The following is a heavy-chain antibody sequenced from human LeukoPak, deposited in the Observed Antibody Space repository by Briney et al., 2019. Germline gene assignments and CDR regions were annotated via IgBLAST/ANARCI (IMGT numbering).Heavy chain of an antibody. D-gene: IGHD3-3*01. CDR3: APDYDFWSGYYTGYYSYYMDV. J-gene: IGHJ6*03. V-gene: IGHV1-69*05. CDR1: GGTFSSYA. CDR2: IIPIFGTA. Sequence: SVKVSCKAPGGTFSSYAISWVRQAPGQGLEWMGGIIPIFGTANYAQKFQGRVTITTDESTSTAYMGLSSLRSEATAVYYCAPDYDFWSGYYTGYYSYYMDVWGKGTTVTLSS.